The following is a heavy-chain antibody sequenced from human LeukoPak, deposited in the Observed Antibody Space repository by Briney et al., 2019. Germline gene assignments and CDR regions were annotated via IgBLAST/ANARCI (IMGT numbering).Heavy chain of an antibody. Sequence: GGSLRLSCAASGFTFSSYAMSWFRQAPGKGLEWVGFIRSKAYGGTTEYAASVKGRFTISRDDSKSIAYLQMNSLKTEDTAVYYCTRDGYCRSTSCQNYYYYYMDVWGKGTTVTVSS. CDR2: IRSKAYGGTT. D-gene: IGHD2-2*01. CDR3: TRDGYCRSTSCQNYYYYYMDV. V-gene: IGHV3-49*03. J-gene: IGHJ6*03. CDR1: GFTFSSYA.